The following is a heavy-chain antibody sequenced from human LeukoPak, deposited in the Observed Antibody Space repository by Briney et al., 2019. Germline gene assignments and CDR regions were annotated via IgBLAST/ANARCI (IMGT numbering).Heavy chain of an antibody. D-gene: IGHD4-17*01. CDR3: ARDLPDGDPFDY. V-gene: IGHV1-18*01. CDR1: GYTFTSYG. Sequence: ASVKVSCKASGYTFTSYGISWVRQAPGQGLKWMGWISAYNGNTNYAQKLQGRVTMTTDTSTSTAYMELRSLRSDDTAVYYCARDLPDGDPFDYWGQGTLVTVSS. J-gene: IGHJ4*02. CDR2: ISAYNGNT.